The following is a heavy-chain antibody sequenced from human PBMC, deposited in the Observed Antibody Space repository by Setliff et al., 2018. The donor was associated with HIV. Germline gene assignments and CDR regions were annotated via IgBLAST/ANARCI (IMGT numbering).Heavy chain of an antibody. D-gene: IGHD2-8*01. CDR1: GYTFTSYA. CDR2: IIPIFGST. J-gene: IGHJ4*02. CDR3: ARGTYFDY. Sequence: ASVKVSCKASGYTFTSYAMNWVRQAPGQGLEWMGRIIPIFGSTNYAQKFQGRVTITADKSTSTAYMELRSLRSDDTAVYYCARGTYFDYWGQGTLVTVSS. V-gene: IGHV1-69*06.